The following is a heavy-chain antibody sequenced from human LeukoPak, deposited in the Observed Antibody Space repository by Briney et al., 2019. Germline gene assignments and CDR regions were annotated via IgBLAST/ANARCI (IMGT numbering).Heavy chain of an antibody. Sequence: PGGSLRPSCAASGFTFSSYAMSWVRQAPGKGLEWASAISGSGDNTYYADSVKGRFTISRDNSKNTLYLQMNSLRAEDTAVYFCAKDGDLGYCSGGSCYSAYWGKGTLVTVSS. CDR2: ISGSGDNT. D-gene: IGHD2-15*01. CDR1: GFTFSSYA. CDR3: AKDGDLGYCSGGSCYSAY. V-gene: IGHV3-23*01. J-gene: IGHJ4*02.